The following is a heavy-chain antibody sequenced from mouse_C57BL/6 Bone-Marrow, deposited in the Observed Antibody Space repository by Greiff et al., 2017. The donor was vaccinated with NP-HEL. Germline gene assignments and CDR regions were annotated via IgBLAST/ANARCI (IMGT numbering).Heavy chain of an antibody. CDR1: GYTFTNYW. D-gene: IGHD2-5*01. J-gene: IGHJ3*01. V-gene: IGHV1-63*01. CDR3: ARRYSNYETWFAY. Sequence: QVQLKQSGAELVRPGTSVKMSCKASGYTFTNYWIGWAKQRPGHGLEWIGDIYPGGGYTNYNEKFKGKATLTADKSSSTAYMQFSSLTSEDSAIYYCARRYSNYETWFAYWGQGTLVTVSA. CDR2: IYPGGGYT.